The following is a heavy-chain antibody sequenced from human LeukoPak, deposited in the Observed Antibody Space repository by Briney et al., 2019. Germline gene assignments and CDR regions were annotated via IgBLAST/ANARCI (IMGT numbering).Heavy chain of an antibody. V-gene: IGHV4-59*01. J-gene: IGHJ6*02. CDR2: IYYSGST. D-gene: IGHD2-2*01. CDR1: GGSISSYY. Sequence: SETLSLTCTVSGGSISSYYWSWIRQPPGKGLEWIGYIYYSGSTNYNPSLKSRVTISVDTSKNQFSPKLSSVTAADTAVYYCARDFRYCSSTSCYYGMDVWGQGTTVTVSS. CDR3: ARDFRYCSSTSCYYGMDV.